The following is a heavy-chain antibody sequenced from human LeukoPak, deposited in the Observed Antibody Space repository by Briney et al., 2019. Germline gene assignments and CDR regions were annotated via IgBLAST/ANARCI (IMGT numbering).Heavy chain of an antibody. CDR1: GFILNTYT. D-gene: IGHD3-16*01. CDR2: ITNTPNYV. Sequence: GGSLRLSCAASGFILNTYTITWVRQAPGKGLEWVSSITNTPNYVYYADSVKGRFTISTDNANNSLYLQMDSLRAEDTAVYYCWRDSPYDTSIWGQGTLVTVSS. CDR3: WRDSPYDTSI. V-gene: IGHV3-21*01. J-gene: IGHJ4*02.